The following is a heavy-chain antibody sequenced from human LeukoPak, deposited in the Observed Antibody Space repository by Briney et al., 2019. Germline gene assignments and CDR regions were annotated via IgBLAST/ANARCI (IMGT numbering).Heavy chain of an antibody. V-gene: IGHV3-48*03. J-gene: IGHJ2*01. Sequence: GGSLRLSCAASGFTFSSYEMNWVRQAPGKGLEWVSYISSSGSTIYYADSVKGRFTISRDNAKNSLYLQMNSLRAEDTAVYYCARSRSTKGYFDLWGRGTLVTVSS. CDR3: ARSRSTKGYFDL. CDR2: ISSSGSTI. CDR1: GFTFSSYE.